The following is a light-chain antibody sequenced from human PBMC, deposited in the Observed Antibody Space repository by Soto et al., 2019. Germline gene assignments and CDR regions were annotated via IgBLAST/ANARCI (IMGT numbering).Light chain of an antibody. CDR2: VAS. Sequence: DIQMTQSPSSLSASVGDRVTITCRASQSISSYLNWYQQKPGKAPKFLIYVASTLQSGVPSRFSGSGSWKDFTLTITSLQPEDFATYYCQQSYRSPYTFGQGTKLEIK. CDR3: QQSYRSPYT. J-gene: IGKJ2*01. V-gene: IGKV1-39*01. CDR1: QSISSY.